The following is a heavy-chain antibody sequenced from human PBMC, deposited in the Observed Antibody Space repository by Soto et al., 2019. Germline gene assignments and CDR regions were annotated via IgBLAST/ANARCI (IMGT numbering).Heavy chain of an antibody. CDR2: IIPIFGTA. CDR1: GGTFSSYA. D-gene: IGHD3-3*01. Sequence: QVQLVQSGAAVKKPGSSVKVSCKASGGTFSSYAISWVRQAPGQGLEWMGGIIPIFGTANYAQKFQGRVTITADESTSTAYMELSSLRSEDTAVYYCASPYYDFWSGTRALGFDYWGQGTLVTVSS. V-gene: IGHV1-69*12. J-gene: IGHJ4*02. CDR3: ASPYYDFWSGTRALGFDY.